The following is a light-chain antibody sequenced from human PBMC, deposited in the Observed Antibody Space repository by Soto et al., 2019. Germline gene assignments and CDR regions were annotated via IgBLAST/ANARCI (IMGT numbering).Light chain of an antibody. CDR2: DAS. CDR1: QSVSIY. V-gene: IGKV3-11*01. CDR3: QQRSNWPLT. J-gene: IGKJ4*01. Sequence: EIVLTQSPATLSLFPGERATLSCRASQSVSIYLVWYQQKPGQAPRLLIYDASNRATGIPARFSGSGSGTDFTLTISSLEPEDSAVYYCQQRSNWPLTFGGGTKVEIK.